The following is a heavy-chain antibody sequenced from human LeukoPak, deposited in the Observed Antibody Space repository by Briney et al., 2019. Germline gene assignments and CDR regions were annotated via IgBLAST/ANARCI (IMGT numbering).Heavy chain of an antibody. CDR3: AKKAFCDSATCFGALDI. CDR1: GFTFSKYW. D-gene: IGHD2-21*01. J-gene: IGHJ3*02. V-gene: IGHV3-74*01. CDR2: INTDGTVT. Sequence: QTGGSLRLSCAASGFTFSKYWMLWVRQAPGKGLESVSRINTDGTVTTYADSVKGRFTISRDNSKKTSSLQLNSLGAADTAVYYCAKKAFCDSATCFGALDIWGQGTVVTVS.